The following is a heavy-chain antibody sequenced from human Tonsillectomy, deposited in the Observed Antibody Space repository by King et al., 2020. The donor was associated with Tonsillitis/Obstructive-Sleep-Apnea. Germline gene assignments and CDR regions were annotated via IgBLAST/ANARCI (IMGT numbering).Heavy chain of an antibody. CDR3: ARDEVYGSGSCGT. J-gene: IGHJ5*02. Sequence: VQLVESGGDSVQPGGSLRLSCTASGFTFTNHWMHWVRQVLGKGLEWVSRIKGDGSGPSYADSEKGRFTISRDNAKNTMYLQMNSLRDEDTAVYYCARDEVYGSGSCGTWGQGTLVTVSS. CDR1: GFTFTNHW. D-gene: IGHD3-10*01. CDR2: IKGDGSGP. V-gene: IGHV3-74*01.